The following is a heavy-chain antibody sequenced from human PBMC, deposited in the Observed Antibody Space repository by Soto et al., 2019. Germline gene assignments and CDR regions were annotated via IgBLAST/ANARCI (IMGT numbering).Heavy chain of an antibody. V-gene: IGHV3-30-3*01. CDR1: GFTFSSYA. Sequence: PGGSLRLSCAASGFTFSSYAMHWVRQAPGKGLEWVAVISYDGSNKYYADSVKGRFTISRDNSKNTLYLQMNSLRAEDTAVYYCAASTTGTSAAGAFDIWGQGTMVTVSS. CDR3: AASTTGTSAAGAFDI. CDR2: ISYDGSNK. D-gene: IGHD1-1*01. J-gene: IGHJ3*02.